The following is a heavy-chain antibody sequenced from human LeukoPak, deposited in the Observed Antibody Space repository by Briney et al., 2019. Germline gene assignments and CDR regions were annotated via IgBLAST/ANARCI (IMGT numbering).Heavy chain of an antibody. Sequence: GGSLRLSCAASGLTFSNAWMSWVRQAPGKGLEWVGRIKSKTDGGTTDYAAPVKGRFTISRDDSKNTLYLQMNSLKTEDTAVYYCTASDYDYVWGSYRPIDYWGQGTLVTVSS. CDR3: TASDYDYVWGSYRPIDY. CDR1: GLTFSNAW. V-gene: IGHV3-15*01. CDR2: IKSKTDGGTT. D-gene: IGHD3-16*02. J-gene: IGHJ4*02.